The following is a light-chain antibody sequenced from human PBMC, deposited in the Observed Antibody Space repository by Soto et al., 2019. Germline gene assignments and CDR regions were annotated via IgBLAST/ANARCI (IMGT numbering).Light chain of an antibody. CDR3: GTWDSTLSAVV. Sequence: QSVLTQPPSVSAAPEQTVTISCSGSNSNIGNNYVSWYQQVPGTAPKLLIYEDYKRPSGISGRFSGSKSGTSATLGISGLQTGDEADYYCGTWDSTLSAVVFGGGTKLTVL. V-gene: IGLV1-51*02. CDR1: NSNIGNNY. CDR2: EDY. J-gene: IGLJ2*01.